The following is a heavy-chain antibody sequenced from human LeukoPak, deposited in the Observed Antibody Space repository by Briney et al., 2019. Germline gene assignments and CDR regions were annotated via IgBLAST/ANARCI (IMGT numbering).Heavy chain of an antibody. CDR2: IRYDGSNK. Sequence: PGGSLRLSCAASGFTFISYSMHWVRQAPGKGLEWVAFIRYDGSNKYYADSVKGRFTISRDNSKNTLYLQMNSLRAEDTAVYYCAKDQLTYYFDSSGYYPLAYWGQGTLVTVSS. V-gene: IGHV3-30*02. CDR1: GFTFISYS. CDR3: AKDQLTYYFDSSGYYPLAY. J-gene: IGHJ4*02. D-gene: IGHD3-22*01.